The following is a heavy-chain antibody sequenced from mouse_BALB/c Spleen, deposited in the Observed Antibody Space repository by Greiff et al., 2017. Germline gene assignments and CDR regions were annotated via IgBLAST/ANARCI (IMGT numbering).Heavy chain of an antibody. J-gene: IGHJ4*01. D-gene: IGHD2-10*02. CDR3: ARAEYGNYTYYAMDY. CDR1: GFTFSDYY. Sequence: EVKLMESGGGLVKPGGSLKLSCAASGFTFSDYYMYWVRQTPEKRLEWVATISDGGSYTYYPDSVKGRFTISRDNAKNNLYLQMSSLKSEDTAMYYCARAEYGNYTYYAMDYWGQGTSVTVSS. CDR2: ISDGGSYT. V-gene: IGHV5-4*02.